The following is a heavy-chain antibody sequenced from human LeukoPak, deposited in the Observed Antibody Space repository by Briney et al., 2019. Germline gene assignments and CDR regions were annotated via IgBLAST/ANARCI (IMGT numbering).Heavy chain of an antibody. J-gene: IGHJ1*01. CDR1: GYTFTSYG. V-gene: IGHV1-18*01. D-gene: IGHD6-13*01. Sequence: ASVKVSCKASGYTFTSYGISWVRQAPGQGLEWMGWISAYNGNTNYAQKFQGRVTITADTSTDTAYMELSNLRSDDTAVCYCATDGRGIAAAGTNWYFQHWGQGTLVTVSS. CDR3: ATDGRGIAAAGTNWYFQH. CDR2: ISAYNGNT.